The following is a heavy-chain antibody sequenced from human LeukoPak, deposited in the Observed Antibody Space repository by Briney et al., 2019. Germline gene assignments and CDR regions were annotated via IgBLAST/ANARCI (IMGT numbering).Heavy chain of an antibody. J-gene: IGHJ4*02. CDR1: GFIFPDYW. D-gene: IGHD1-7*01. Sequence: GGSMRLSCAASGFIFPDYWMHWVRQAPGKELVWVARIRGDGRATTYADSVKGRFTISRDNAKNSLYLQMNSLRAEDTAIYFCAREDDWNYEDYWGQGTLVTVSS. CDR3: AREDDWNYEDY. CDR2: IRGDGRAT. V-gene: IGHV3-74*03.